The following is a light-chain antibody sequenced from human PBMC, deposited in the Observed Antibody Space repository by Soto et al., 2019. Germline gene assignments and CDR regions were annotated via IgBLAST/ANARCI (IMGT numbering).Light chain of an antibody. CDR3: QHYDNLPLT. J-gene: IGKJ4*01. CDR2: DAS. Sequence: DIQMTKSPSTLSGSVGDRVTITCRASQTISSWLAWYQQKPGKAPKLLIFDASNLERGVPSRFSGSGSRTHFSLSINNLQPEDVGTYFCQHYDNLPLTFGGGTKVDI. CDR1: QTISSW. V-gene: IGKV1-5*01.